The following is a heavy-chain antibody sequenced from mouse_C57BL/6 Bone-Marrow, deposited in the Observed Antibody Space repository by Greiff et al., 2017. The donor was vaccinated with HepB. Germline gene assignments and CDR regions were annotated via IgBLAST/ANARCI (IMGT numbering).Heavy chain of an antibody. CDR2: IDPETGGT. D-gene: IGHD1-1*01. J-gene: IGHJ1*03. CDR1: GYTFTDYE. Sequence: VQLQQSGAELVRPGASVTLSCKASGYTFTDYEMHWVKQTPVHGLEWIGAIDPETGGTAYNQKFKGKAILTADKSSSAAYMELRSLTSEDSAVYYCTNPYYDGADFDVWGTGTTVTVSS. V-gene: IGHV1-15*01. CDR3: TNPYYDGADFDV.